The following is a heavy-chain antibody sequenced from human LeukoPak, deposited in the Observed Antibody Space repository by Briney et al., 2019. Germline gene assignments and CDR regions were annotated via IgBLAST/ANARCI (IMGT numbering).Heavy chain of an antibody. V-gene: IGHV3-23*01. CDR3: TRGVGGPRDY. J-gene: IGHJ4*02. CDR2: ISGSGDST. Sequence: GESLQISCAASGFTFSRYAMSWVRQAPGTGLEWGSGISGSGDSTYSADSVKGRFTISRDNSKKTLYLQMNSLRAEDTAVYFCTRGVGGPRDYWGQGTLVSVSS. CDR1: GFTFSRYA. D-gene: IGHD3-16*01.